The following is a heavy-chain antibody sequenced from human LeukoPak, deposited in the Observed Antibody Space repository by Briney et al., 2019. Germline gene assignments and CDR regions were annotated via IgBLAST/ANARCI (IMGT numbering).Heavy chain of an antibody. J-gene: IGHJ4*02. CDR3: TRAVSGTWGFDL. CDR1: GFIFSDSV. CDR2: IRTKPGSYAT. D-gene: IGHD6-19*01. Sequence: GGSLKLSRAASGFIFSDSVMFWVRQASGKGLEWVGRIRTKPGSYATTYAASVKDRFTISRDDSKNMAYLQMNSLKTEDTAVYYCTRAVSGTWGFDLWGQGILVTVSS. V-gene: IGHV3-73*01.